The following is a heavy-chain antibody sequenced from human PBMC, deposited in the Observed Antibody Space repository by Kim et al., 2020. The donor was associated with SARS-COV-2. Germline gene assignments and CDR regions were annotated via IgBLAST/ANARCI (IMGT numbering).Heavy chain of an antibody. CDR3: TTLWSHDAFDI. J-gene: IGHJ3*02. CDR2: IRSKANSYAT. CDR1: GFTFSGSA. V-gene: IGHV3-73*01. Sequence: GGSLRLSCAASGFTFSGSAMHWVRQASGKGLEWVGRIRSKANSYATAYAASVKGRFTISRDDSKNTAYLQMNSLKTEDTAVYYCTTLWSHDAFDIWGQGTMVTVSS. D-gene: IGHD3-10*01.